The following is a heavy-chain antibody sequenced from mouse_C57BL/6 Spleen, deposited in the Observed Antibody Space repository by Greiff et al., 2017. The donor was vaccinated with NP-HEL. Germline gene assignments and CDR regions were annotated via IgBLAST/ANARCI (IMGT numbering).Heavy chain of an antibody. Sequence: VQVVESGAELVKPGASVKISCKASGYAFSSYWMNWVKQRPGKGLEWIGQIYPGDGDTNYNGKFKGKATLTADKSSSTAYMQLSSLTSEDSAVYFCARGSSFDAMDYWGQGTSVTVSS. D-gene: IGHD1-1*01. CDR2: IYPGDGDT. J-gene: IGHJ4*01. CDR3: ARGSSFDAMDY. V-gene: IGHV1-80*01. CDR1: GYAFSSYW.